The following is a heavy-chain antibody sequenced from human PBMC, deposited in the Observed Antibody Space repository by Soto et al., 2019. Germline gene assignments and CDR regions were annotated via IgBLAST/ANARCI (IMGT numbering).Heavy chain of an antibody. CDR1: GFTFSSYG. V-gene: IGHV3-30*18. J-gene: IGHJ3*02. CDR2: ISYDGSNK. D-gene: IGHD3-22*01. CDR3: AKVKRITMIVVVSRRDAFDI. Sequence: QVQLVESGGGVVQPGRSLRLSCAASGFTFSSYGMHWVRQAPGKGLEWVAVISYDGSNKYYADSVKGRFTISRDNSKNTLYLQMNSPRAEDTAVYYCAKVKRITMIVVVSRRDAFDIWGQGTMVTVSS.